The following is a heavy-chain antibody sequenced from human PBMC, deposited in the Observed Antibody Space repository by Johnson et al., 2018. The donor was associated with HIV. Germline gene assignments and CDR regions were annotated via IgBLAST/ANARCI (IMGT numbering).Heavy chain of an antibody. Sequence: QVQLVESGGGVAQPGRSLRLSCAASGFTFSSYGMHWVRQAPGKGLEWVAFIRYDGSNKYYADSVKGRFTISRDNSKNTLYLQMNSLRAEDTAVYYCAKALGWELSIWGQGTMVTVSS. D-gene: IGHD1-26*01. J-gene: IGHJ3*02. CDR3: AKALGWELSI. CDR2: IRYDGSNK. V-gene: IGHV3-30*02. CDR1: GFTFSSYG.